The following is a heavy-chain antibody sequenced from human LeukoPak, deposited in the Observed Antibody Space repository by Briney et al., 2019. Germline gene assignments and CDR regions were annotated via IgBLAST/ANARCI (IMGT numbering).Heavy chain of an antibody. CDR3: AKGGGYSCVNFDH. Sequence: SETLSLTCTVSGGSISSYYWNWIRRSPGKGLEWIGYIFYSGSTNYNPSLKSRVTISVDTSKNQFSLKLRSVTAADTAVYYCAKGGGYSCVNFDHWGQGTLVTVSS. D-gene: IGHD5-18*01. CDR2: IFYSGST. V-gene: IGHV4-59*01. J-gene: IGHJ4*02. CDR1: GGSISSYY.